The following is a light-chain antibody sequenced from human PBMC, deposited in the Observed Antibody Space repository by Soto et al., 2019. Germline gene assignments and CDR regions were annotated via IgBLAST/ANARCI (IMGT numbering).Light chain of an antibody. CDR1: QSFSSTY. V-gene: IGKV3-20*01. CDR3: QHYGISPPIT. Sequence: EIVLTQSPGTLPLSPGERATLSCRASQSFSSTYLAWYQQKPGQAPRLLIYGASSRATGIPDRFSGSGSGTDFTLTISRLEPEDFAVYYCQHYGISPPITFGQGTRLEIK. CDR2: GAS. J-gene: IGKJ5*01.